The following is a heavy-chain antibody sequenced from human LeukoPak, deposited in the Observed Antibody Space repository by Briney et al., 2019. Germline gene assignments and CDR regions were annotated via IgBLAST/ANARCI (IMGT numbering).Heavy chain of an antibody. CDR3: ARRSAYGDSDY. CDR1: GGTFSSYA. D-gene: IGHD4-17*01. V-gene: IGHV1-18*01. CDR2: ISAYNGNT. J-gene: IGHJ4*02. Sequence: ASVKVSCKASGGTFSSYAISWVRQAPGQGLEWMGWISAYNGNTNYAQKLQGRVTMTTDTSTSTAYMELRSLRSDDTAVYYCARRSAYGDSDYWGQGTLVAVSS.